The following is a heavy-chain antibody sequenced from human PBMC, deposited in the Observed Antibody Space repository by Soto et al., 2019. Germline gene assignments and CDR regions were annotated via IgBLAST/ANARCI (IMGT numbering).Heavy chain of an antibody. D-gene: IGHD6-19*01. CDR1: GGSISGSY. CDR3: ARSVAVPGAHIDY. CDR2: VYYTGST. Sequence: SGALSLTCSVSGGSISGSYWSWIRQSPGKGLEWLGYVYYTGSTNYSPSLRSRVSISVDTSKNEFSLRLSSVTAADTAVYFCARSVAVPGAHIDYWGQGTQVTVSS. V-gene: IGHV4-59*01. J-gene: IGHJ4*02.